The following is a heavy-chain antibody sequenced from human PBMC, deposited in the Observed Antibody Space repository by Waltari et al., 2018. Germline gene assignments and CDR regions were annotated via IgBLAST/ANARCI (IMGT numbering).Heavy chain of an antibody. V-gene: IGHV4-38-2*02. CDR1: GYSTSSGYY. J-gene: IGHJ6*03. D-gene: IGHD3-3*01. CDR2: IYHSGST. CDR3: ARARPEIFGAIHYYYMDV. Sequence: QLQLQESGPGLVNPSDPLSLTCTVPGYSTSSGYYCVCIRQLPVKGLEWIESIYHSGSTYYNPSLKSRVTISVDTSKNQCSLKLSSVTAADTAVYYCARARPEIFGAIHYYYMDVWGKGTTVTISS.